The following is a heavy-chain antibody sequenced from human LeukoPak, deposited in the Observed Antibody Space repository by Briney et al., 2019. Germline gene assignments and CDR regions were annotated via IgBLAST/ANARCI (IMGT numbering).Heavy chain of an antibody. D-gene: IGHD3-10*01. CDR1: GFNFRGYA. Sequence: GGSLRLSCAASGFNFRGYAMHWVRQAPGRGLEWVAFLRYDGSDQKYADSVKGRFTISRDNAKNSLYLQMNSLRADDTAVYFCAKDKFDGSGYQFDSWGQGSLVIVSS. CDR3: AKDKFDGSGYQFDS. J-gene: IGHJ4*02. CDR2: LRYDGSDQ. V-gene: IGHV3-30*02.